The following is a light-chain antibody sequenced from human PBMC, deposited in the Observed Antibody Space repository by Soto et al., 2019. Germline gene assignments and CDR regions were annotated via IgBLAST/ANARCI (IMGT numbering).Light chain of an antibody. V-gene: IGKV2-30*02. CDR2: KVS. CDR3: MQGTHWPIT. CDR1: QSLVHSDGIAY. J-gene: IGKJ5*01. Sequence: DVVMTQSPLSLPVTLGQPASISCRSNQSLVHSDGIAYFSWFQQRPGRCPRRLNYKVSNRDAGVPARFRGRGAGTDFALKISRVEAEDVGVYYCMQGTHWPITFGQGTRLEIK.